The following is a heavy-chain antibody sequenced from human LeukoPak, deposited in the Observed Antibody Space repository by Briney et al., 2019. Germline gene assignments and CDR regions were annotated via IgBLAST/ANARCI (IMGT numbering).Heavy chain of an antibody. J-gene: IGHJ5*02. CDR1: GFTFSNYA. CDR2: ISGSGGST. V-gene: IGHV3-23*01. D-gene: IGHD2/OR15-2a*01. Sequence: GGSLRLSCAASGFTFSNYAMSWVRQAPGKGLEWVSAISGSGGSTYYADSVKDRFTISRDNSKNTLYLQMNSLRAEDTAVYYCAKDLVVIGRWFDPWGQGTLVTVSS. CDR3: AKDLVVIGRWFDP.